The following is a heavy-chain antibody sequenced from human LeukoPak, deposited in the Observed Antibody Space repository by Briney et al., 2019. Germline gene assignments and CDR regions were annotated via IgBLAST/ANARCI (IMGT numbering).Heavy chain of an antibody. Sequence: GGSLRLSCAASGFTFSSYWMSLVRQAPGKGLEWVANIKQDGSEKYYVDSVRGRFTISRDNAKKSLYLQMNSLRAEDTAVYYCATPRTLAYYFDYWGQGTLVTVSS. CDR1: GFTFSSYW. CDR3: ATPRTLAYYFDY. V-gene: IGHV3-7*03. D-gene: IGHD1-14*01. J-gene: IGHJ4*02. CDR2: IKQDGSEK.